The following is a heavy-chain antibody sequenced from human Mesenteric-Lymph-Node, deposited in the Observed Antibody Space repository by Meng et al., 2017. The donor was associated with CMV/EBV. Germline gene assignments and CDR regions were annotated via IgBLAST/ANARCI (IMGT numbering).Heavy chain of an antibody. J-gene: IGHJ4*02. CDR2: ISGSGGST. D-gene: IGHD3-22*01. V-gene: IGHV3-23*01. Sequence: GFTFSSYAMSWVRQAPGKGLEWVSAISGSGGSTYYADSVKGRFTISRDNSKNTLYLQMNSLRAEDTAVYYCAKEITMIVVVITDLGYWGQGTLVTVSS. CDR1: GFTFSSYA. CDR3: AKEITMIVVVITDLGY.